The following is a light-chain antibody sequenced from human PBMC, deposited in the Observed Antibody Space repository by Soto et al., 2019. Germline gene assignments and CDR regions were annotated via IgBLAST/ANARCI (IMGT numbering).Light chain of an antibody. CDR1: SGRIASNY. CDR2: EDN. J-gene: IGLJ3*02. CDR3: QDYNDINLWV. Sequence: NFMLTQPHSVSESPGRTVTISCTRSSGRIASNYVQWHQQRPGSAPTIVIYEDNQRPSGVPNRFSGSIDSSSNSASLTISGLETEDEADYYCQDYNDINLWVFGGGTKLTVL. V-gene: IGLV6-57*04.